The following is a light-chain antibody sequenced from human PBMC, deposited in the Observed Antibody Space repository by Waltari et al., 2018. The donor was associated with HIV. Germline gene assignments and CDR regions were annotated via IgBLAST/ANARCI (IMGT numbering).Light chain of an antibody. J-gene: IGLJ2*01. V-gene: IGLV3-1*01. CDR1: KLGDKY. CDR3: QTWDSSAAVV. Sequence: SYDLTQPPSVSVSPGQTASITCSGDKLGDKYACWYQQKPGQSPVLVIYQDTKRPSGIPARFSGSNSGNTATLTISGTQTMDEADYYCQTWDSSAAVVFGGGTKLTVL. CDR2: QDT.